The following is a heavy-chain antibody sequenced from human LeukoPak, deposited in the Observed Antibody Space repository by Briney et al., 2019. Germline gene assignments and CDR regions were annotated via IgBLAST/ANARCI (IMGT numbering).Heavy chain of an antibody. V-gene: IGHV4-39*07. CDR1: GGSISSSSYY. Sequence: SETLSLTCTVSGGSISSSSYYWGWIRQPPGKGLEWIGSIYYSGSTDYNPSLKSRVTISIDTFKNQFSLKLTSVTAADTAVYFCARVPPGNWFDLWGQGTLVTVSS. CDR2: IYYSGST. CDR3: ARVPPGNWFDL. J-gene: IGHJ5*02.